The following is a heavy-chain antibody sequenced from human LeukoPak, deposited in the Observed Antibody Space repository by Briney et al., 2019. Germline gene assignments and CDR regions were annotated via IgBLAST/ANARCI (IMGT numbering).Heavy chain of an antibody. CDR1: GGSISSSSYY. V-gene: IGHV4-39*07. J-gene: IGHJ6*03. CDR3: ARASSEDYYYYYMDV. CDR2: IYYSGST. Sequence: SETLSLTCTVSGGSISSSSYYWGWIRQPPGKGLEWIGSIYYSGSTYYNPSLKSRVTISVDASKNQFSLKLSSVTAADTAVYYCARASSEDYYYYYMDVWGKGTTVTVSS.